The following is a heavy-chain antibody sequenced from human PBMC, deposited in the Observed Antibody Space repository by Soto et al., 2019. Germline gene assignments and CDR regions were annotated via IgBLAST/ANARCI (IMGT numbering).Heavy chain of an antibody. CDR3: ARRGQLEQYSYYYYGMDV. J-gene: IGHJ6*02. CDR2: IIPIFGTA. CDR1: GGTFSSYA. D-gene: IGHD1-1*01. Sequence: SVKVSCKASGGTFSSYAISWVRQAPGQGLEWMGGIIPIFGTANYAQKFQGRVTITADESTSTAYMELSSLRSEDTAVYYCARRGQLEQYSYYYYGMDVWGQGTTVTVSS. V-gene: IGHV1-69*13.